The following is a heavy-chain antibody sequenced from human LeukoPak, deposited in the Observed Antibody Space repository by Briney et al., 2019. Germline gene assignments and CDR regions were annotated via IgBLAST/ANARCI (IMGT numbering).Heavy chain of an antibody. J-gene: IGHJ5*02. CDR1: GGSISSSSYY. CDR3: ARHRAMGRFLEWVVWFDP. CDR2: IYYRGST. Sequence: SETLSLTCTVSGGSISSSSYYWGWIRQPPGKGLEWIGSIYYRGSTYYNPSLKSRVTISVDTSKNQFSLKLSSVTAADTAVYYCARHRAMGRFLEWVVWFDPWGQGTLVTVSS. D-gene: IGHD3-3*01. V-gene: IGHV4-39*01.